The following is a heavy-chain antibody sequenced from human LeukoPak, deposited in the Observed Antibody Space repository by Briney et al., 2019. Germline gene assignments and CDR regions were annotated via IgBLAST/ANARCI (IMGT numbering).Heavy chain of an antibody. CDR3: ARDDYYGSGSANYPYYFDY. V-gene: IGHV1-69*01. CDR2: IIPIFGTA. D-gene: IGHD3-10*01. CDR1: GGPFSSYA. J-gene: IGHJ4*02. Sequence: PGESLKVSCKASGGPFSSYAISWVRQAPGQGLEWMGGIIPIFGTANYAQKFQGRVTITADESTSTAYMELSSLRSEDTAVYYCARDDYYGSGSANYPYYFDYWGQGTLVTVSS.